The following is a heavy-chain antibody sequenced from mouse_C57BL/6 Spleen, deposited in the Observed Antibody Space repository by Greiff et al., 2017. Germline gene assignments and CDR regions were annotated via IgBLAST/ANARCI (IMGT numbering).Heavy chain of an antibody. V-gene: IGHV3-6*01. CDR1: GYSITSGYY. J-gene: IGHJ3*01. D-gene: IGHD4-1*01. CDR2: ISYDGSN. Sequence: ESGPGLVKPSQSLSLTCSVTGYSITSGYYWNWIRQFPGNKLEWMGYISYDGSNNYNPSLKNRISITRDTSKNQFFLKLNSVTTEDTATYYCARPGTGFAYWGQGTLVTVSA. CDR3: ARPGTGFAY.